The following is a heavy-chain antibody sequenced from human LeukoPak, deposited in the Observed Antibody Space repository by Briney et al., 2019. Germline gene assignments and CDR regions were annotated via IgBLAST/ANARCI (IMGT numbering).Heavy chain of an antibody. Sequence: SETLSLTCTVSGGSISSYYWSWIRQPPGKGLEWIGYIHYSGSTSYNPSLRSRVTISVDTSKNQFSLKLSSVTAADTAVYYCARHPFTYYYDSSGYYNYYYGMDVWGQGTTVTVSS. CDR2: IHYSGST. V-gene: IGHV4-59*13. CDR1: GGSISSYY. D-gene: IGHD3-22*01. CDR3: ARHPFTYYYDSSGYYNYYYGMDV. J-gene: IGHJ6*02.